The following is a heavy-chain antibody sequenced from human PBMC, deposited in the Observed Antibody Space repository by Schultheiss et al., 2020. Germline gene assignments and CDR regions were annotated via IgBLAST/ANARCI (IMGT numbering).Heavy chain of an antibody. D-gene: IGHD2-2*02. J-gene: IGHJ4*02. Sequence: GGSLRLSCAASGFTFSSYWMSWVRQAPGKGLEWVSGISWNSGSIGYANSVKGRFTISRDNAKNSLYLQMNSLRAEDTAVYYCAKGGPSHLYHFDYWGQGTLVTVSS. CDR1: GFTFSSYW. CDR2: ISWNSGSI. V-gene: IGHV3-20*04. CDR3: AKGGPSHLYHFDY.